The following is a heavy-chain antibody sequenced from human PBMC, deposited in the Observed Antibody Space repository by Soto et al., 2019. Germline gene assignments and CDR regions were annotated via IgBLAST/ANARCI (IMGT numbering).Heavy chain of an antibody. CDR2: INPNSGDT. D-gene: IGHD3-10*01. CDR3: ARGGVWGSGSHLGWYFDL. V-gene: IGHV1-2*04. CDR1: GYTFTGYY. J-gene: IGHJ2*01. Sequence: QVQLVQSGAEVKKPGASVKVSCKASGYTFTGYYMHWVRQAPGQGLEWMGWINPNSGDTNYAQKFQGWVTMTRDTSISTAYMELSRLRSDDTAVYYCARGGVWGSGSHLGWYFDLWGRGTLVTVSS.